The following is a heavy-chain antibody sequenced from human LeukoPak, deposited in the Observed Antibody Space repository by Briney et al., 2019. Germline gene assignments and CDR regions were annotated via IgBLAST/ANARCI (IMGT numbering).Heavy chain of an antibody. Sequence: PSETLSLTCTVSGGSISSSSYYWGWIRQPPGKGLEWIGSIYYSGSTYYNPSLKSRVTISVDTSKNQFSLKLSSVTAADTAVYYCARVGDFWSGHMTYYYYMDVWGKGTTVTVSS. CDR2: IYYSGST. J-gene: IGHJ6*03. D-gene: IGHD3-3*01. V-gene: IGHV4-39*07. CDR1: GGSISSSSYY. CDR3: ARVGDFWSGHMTYYYYMDV.